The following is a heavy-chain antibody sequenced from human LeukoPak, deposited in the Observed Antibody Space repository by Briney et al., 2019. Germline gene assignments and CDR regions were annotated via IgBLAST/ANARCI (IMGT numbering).Heavy chain of an antibody. D-gene: IGHD5-18*01. J-gene: IGHJ3*02. CDR3: AAGYSYSLAFDI. Sequence: SETLSLTCAVYGGSFSGYYWSWIRHPPRKGLEWIREINHSGSTNYNPSLKSRVTISVDTSKNQFSLKLSSVTAADTAVYYCAAGYSYSLAFDIWGQGTMVTVSS. CDR1: GGSFSGYY. CDR2: INHSGST. V-gene: IGHV4-34*01.